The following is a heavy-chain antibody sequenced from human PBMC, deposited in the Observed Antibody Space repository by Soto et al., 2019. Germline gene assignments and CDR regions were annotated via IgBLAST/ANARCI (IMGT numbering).Heavy chain of an antibody. J-gene: IGHJ4*02. CDR2: ISAYNGNT. CDR3: ARVIAAAGWGVLGGIEYYFDY. D-gene: IGHD6-13*01. Sequence: GASVKVSCKASGYTFTSYGISWVRQAPGQGLEWMGWISAYNGNTNYAQKLQGGVTMTTDTSTSTAYMELRSLRSDDTAVYYCARVIAAAGWGVLGGIEYYFDYWGQGTLVTVSS. CDR1: GYTFTSYG. V-gene: IGHV1-18*01.